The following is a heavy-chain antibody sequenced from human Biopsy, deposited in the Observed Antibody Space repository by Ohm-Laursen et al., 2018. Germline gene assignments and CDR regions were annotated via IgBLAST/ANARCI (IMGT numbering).Heavy chain of an antibody. Sequence: SVKVSCKASSYTFTDYNIHWMRQTPGQGLEWLGYINCKTGATNYAQKFQGTVTMTRDTSISTAYLALGSLRSADTAIYYCARDPLNGHKHFDYWGQGSLVTVSS. CDR2: INCKTGAT. D-gene: IGHD2-8*01. J-gene: IGHJ4*02. V-gene: IGHV1-2*02. CDR1: SYTFTDYN. CDR3: ARDPLNGHKHFDY.